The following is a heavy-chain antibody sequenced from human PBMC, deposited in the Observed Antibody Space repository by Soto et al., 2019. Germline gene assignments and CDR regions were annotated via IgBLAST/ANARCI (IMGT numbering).Heavy chain of an antibody. D-gene: IGHD3-9*01. CDR1: GWTFSSYA. Sequence: SLRLSWAASGWTFSSYAMVWFRQAPWKGLEWVSANRASGGSTYYADSVKGRLTISRDNSKNTLYLKMNSLIDEDTAVYYCAKDQMYYDILTGSGAFDFWGQGTMVTV. CDR3: AKDQMYYDILTGSGAFDF. CDR2: NRASGGST. J-gene: IGHJ3*01. V-gene: IGHV3-23*01.